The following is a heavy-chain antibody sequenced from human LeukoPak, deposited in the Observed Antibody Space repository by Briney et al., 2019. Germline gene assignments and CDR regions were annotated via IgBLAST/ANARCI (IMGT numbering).Heavy chain of an antibody. CDR2: IYYSGST. CDR3: ARGDLGYCTNGVCFIVQFGRLFDY. V-gene: IGHV4-39*01. J-gene: IGHJ4*02. Sequence: SETLSLTCTVSGGSISSSSYYWGWIRQPPGKGLEWIGSIYYSGSTYYNPSLKSRVTISVDTSKNQFSLKLSSVTAADTAVYYCARGDLGYCTNGVCFIVQFGRLFDYWGQGTLVTVSS. CDR1: GGSISSSSYY. D-gene: IGHD2-8*01.